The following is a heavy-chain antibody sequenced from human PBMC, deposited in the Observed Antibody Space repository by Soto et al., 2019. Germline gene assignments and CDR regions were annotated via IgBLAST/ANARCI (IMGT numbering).Heavy chain of an antibody. CDR3: TRDRILPDY. CDR1: GFTFSDSS. V-gene: IGHV3-49*03. D-gene: IGHD2-15*01. Sequence: GGSLRLSCTASGFTFSDSSMTWFRQAPGKGLEWVSFIRSKIVGGTADYAASVQGRFTISRDDSKGIAYLQMNSLKTEDTAVYFCTRDRILPDYWGQGTLVTVSS. J-gene: IGHJ4*02. CDR2: IRSKIVGGTA.